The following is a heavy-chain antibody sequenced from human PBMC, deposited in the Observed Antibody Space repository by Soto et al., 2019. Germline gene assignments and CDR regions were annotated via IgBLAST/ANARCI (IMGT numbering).Heavy chain of an antibody. D-gene: IGHD2-15*01. CDR1: GYNFNYW. CDR2: INPGDSDT. Sequence: GESLKISCKGSGYNFNYWIGWVRQMPGKGLEWMGIINPGDSDTRYNPSFQGQVTFSVDKSISTAYLQWGSLKASDTAIYYWARQTDGGRFDYWGQGTLVTVSS. V-gene: IGHV5-51*01. J-gene: IGHJ4*02. CDR3: ARQTDGGRFDY.